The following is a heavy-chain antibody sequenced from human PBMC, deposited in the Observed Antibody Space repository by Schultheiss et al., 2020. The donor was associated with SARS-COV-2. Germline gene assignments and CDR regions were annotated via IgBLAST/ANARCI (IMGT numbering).Heavy chain of an antibody. CDR2: INPNSGGT. D-gene: IGHD2-21*02. Sequence: ASVKVSCKASGYTFTGYYMHWVRQAPGQGLEWMGWINPNSGGTNYAQKFQGRVTMTRDTSTSTVYMELSSLRSEDTAVYYCARGSGDVWEVVTATRRYYFDYWGQGTLVTVSS. J-gene: IGHJ4*02. CDR1: GYTFTGYY. V-gene: IGHV1-2*02. CDR3: ARGSGDVWEVVTATRRYYFDY.